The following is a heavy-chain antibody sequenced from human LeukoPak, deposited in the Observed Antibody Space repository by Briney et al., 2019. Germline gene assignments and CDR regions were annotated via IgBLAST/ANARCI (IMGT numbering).Heavy chain of an antibody. CDR3: ARDNWNDGGLEYIDY. V-gene: IGHV3-21*01. D-gene: IGHD1-20*01. CDR1: GFTFSSYS. J-gene: IGHJ4*02. CDR2: ISSSSSYI. Sequence: PGGSLRLSCAASGFTFSSYSMNWVRQAPGKGLEWVSAISSSSSYIYYADSVKGRFTIDRANATNSLYLQMISLKDEATAVYYCARDNWNDGGLEYIDYWGQGTLVTVSS.